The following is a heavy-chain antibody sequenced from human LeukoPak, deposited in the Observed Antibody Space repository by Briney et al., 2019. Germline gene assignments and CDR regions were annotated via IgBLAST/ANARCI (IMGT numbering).Heavy chain of an antibody. CDR1: GDTFSRDV. CDR2: INPSGGST. CDR3: ARGTTDAY. D-gene: IGHD1-1*01. Sequence: ASVKVSCKASGDTFSRDVLSWVRQAPGQGLEWMGVINPSGGSTRYAQKFQGRVTMTGDPSTRTVYMELSSLTSDDTAVYYCARGTTDAYWGQGTPVTVSS. J-gene: IGHJ4*02. V-gene: IGHV1-46*01.